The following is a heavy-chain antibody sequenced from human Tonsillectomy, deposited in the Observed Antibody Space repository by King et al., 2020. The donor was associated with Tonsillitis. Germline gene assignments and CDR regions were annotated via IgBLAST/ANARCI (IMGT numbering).Heavy chain of an antibody. CDR1: GFDFRSYG. V-gene: IGHV3-33*05. Sequence: VQLVESGGGVVQPERSLRLSCTASGFDFRSYGMHWVRQAPGKGLEWVAVLSFDGRSKYADSVRGRFTISRDNSKNTLYLQMDSLSDEDTAVFYCARERLYSSGWGIDNWGQGTLVTVSS. J-gene: IGHJ4*02. CDR3: ARERLYSSGWGIDN. CDR2: LSFDGRSK. D-gene: IGHD6-19*01.